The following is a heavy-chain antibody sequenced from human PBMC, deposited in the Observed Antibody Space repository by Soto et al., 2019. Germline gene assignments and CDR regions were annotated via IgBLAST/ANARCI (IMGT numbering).Heavy chain of an antibody. Sequence: ASVKVSCKVSGYTLTELSIHWVRQAPGKGLEWMGGFDPEDYETIYAQKFQGRVTITRDTSASTAYMELSSLRSEDTAVYYCARVMPYDAFDIWGQGTMVTVSS. V-gene: IGHV1-24*01. D-gene: IGHD2-2*01. CDR3: ARVMPYDAFDI. CDR1: GYTLTELS. J-gene: IGHJ3*02. CDR2: FDPEDYET.